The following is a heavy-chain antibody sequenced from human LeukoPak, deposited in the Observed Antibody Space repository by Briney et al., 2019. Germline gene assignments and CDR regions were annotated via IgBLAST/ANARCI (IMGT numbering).Heavy chain of an antibody. D-gene: IGHD3-22*01. J-gene: IGHJ4*02. CDR2: ISSSSSYI. Sequence: GGSLRLSCAASGFTFSSYSMNWVRQAPGKGLEWVSSISSSSSYIYYADSVKGRFTISRDNAKNSLYLQMNSLRAEDTAVYYCARDGAYYYDTSGFDWWGQGTLVTVS. V-gene: IGHV3-21*01. CDR3: ARDGAYYYDTSGFDW. CDR1: GFTFSSYS.